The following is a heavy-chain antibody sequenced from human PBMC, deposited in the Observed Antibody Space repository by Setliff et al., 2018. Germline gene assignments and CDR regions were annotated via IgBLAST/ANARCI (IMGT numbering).Heavy chain of an antibody. CDR3: ARGALVLQFLEWLPRFYYMDV. V-gene: IGHV1-18*01. J-gene: IGHJ6*03. CDR2: IRVYDGYT. CDR1: GYMFTTYG. Sequence: ASVKVSCKASGYMFTTYGISWVRQDPGQGLEWMGWIRVYDGYTDYAQKLQGRVTMTRNTSISTAYMELSSLRSEDTAVYFCARGALVLQFLEWLPRFYYMDVWGKGTTVTVSS. D-gene: IGHD3-3*01.